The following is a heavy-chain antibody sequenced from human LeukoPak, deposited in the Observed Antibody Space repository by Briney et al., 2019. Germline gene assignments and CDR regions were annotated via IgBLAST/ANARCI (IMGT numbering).Heavy chain of an antibody. V-gene: IGHV4-31*03. CDR3: AREADCSSTSCYVIDP. CDR2: IYYSGST. J-gene: IGHJ5*02. CDR1: GGSISSGGYY. D-gene: IGHD2-2*01. Sequence: SPQTLSLTCTVSGGSISSGGYYWSWIRQHPGKGLEWIGYIYYSGSTYYNPSLKSRVTISVDTSKNQFSLKLSSVTAADTAVYYCAREADCSSTSCYVIDPWGQGTLVTVSS.